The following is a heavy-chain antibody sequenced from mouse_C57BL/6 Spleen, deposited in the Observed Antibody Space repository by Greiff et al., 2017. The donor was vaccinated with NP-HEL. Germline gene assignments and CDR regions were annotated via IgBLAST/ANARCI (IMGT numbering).Heavy chain of an antibody. J-gene: IGHJ2*01. V-gene: IGHV1-55*01. CDR3: AKENTLYSLYYFDY. D-gene: IGHD5-1-1*01. CDR1: GYTFTSYW. CDR2: IYPGSGST. Sequence: QVQLQQPGAELVKPGASVKMSCKASGYTFTSYWITWVKQRPGQGLEWIGDIYPGSGSTNYNEKFKSKATLTVDTSSSTAYMQLNSLTSEDSAVYYCAKENTLYSLYYFDYWGQGTTLTVSS.